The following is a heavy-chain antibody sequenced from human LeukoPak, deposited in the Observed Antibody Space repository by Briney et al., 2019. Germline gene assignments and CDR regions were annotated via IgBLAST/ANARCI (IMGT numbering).Heavy chain of an antibody. CDR1: GGSFSGYY. CDR2: INHSGST. D-gene: IGHD2-2*01. CDR3: ASGMGRSSTSCYFDY. J-gene: IGHJ4*02. Sequence: SETLSLTCAVYGGSFSGYYWSWIRQPPGKGLEWIGEINHSGSTNYNPSLKSRVTISVDTSKNQFSLKLSSVTAADTAVYYCASGMGRSSTSCYFDYWGQGTLVTVSS. V-gene: IGHV4-34*01.